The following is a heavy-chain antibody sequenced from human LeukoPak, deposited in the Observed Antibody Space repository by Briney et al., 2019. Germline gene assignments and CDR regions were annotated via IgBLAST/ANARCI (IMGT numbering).Heavy chain of an antibody. J-gene: IGHJ4*02. Sequence: GGSLRLSCAASGFTFSSYGMHWVRQAPGKGLEWVAVISYDGSNKYYADSVKGRFSISRDNSKNTLYLQMNSLRAEDTAVYYCAKFGMATVNFDYWGQGTLVTVSS. CDR3: AKFGMATVNFDY. CDR2: ISYDGSNK. V-gene: IGHV3-30*18. CDR1: GFTFSSYG. D-gene: IGHD5-24*01.